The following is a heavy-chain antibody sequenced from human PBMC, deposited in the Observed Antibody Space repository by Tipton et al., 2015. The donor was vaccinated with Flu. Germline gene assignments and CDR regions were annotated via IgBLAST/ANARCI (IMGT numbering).Heavy chain of an antibody. V-gene: IGHV3-66*02. J-gene: IGHJ4*02. CDR3: ASVRHPV. CDR1: GFTVSSNY. CDR2: IYSGGST. Sequence: EASGFTVSSNYMSWVCQAPGKGLEWVSVIYSGGSTYYADSVKGRFTISRDNSKNTLYLQMNSLRAEDTAVYYCASVRHPVWGQGTLVTVSS.